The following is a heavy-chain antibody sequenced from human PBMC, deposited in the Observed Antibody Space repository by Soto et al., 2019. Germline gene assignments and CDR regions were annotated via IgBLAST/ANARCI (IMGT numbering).Heavy chain of an antibody. Sequence: EVQLLESGGGLVQPGGYLRLSCAASGFTFSSYAMRWVRQAPGKGLEWVSAISGSGGSTYYADSVKGRFTISRDNSKNPLYLQMNSLRAEDTAVYYCATTLSSRVYWGQGTLVTVSS. V-gene: IGHV3-23*01. CDR3: ATTLSSRVY. D-gene: IGHD2-2*01. J-gene: IGHJ4*02. CDR1: GFTFSSYA. CDR2: ISGSGGST.